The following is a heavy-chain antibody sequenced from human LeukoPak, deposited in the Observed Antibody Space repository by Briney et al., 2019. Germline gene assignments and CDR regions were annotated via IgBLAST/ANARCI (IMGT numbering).Heavy chain of an antibody. J-gene: IGHJ4*02. CDR3: ARVGGNYEGLIDY. CDR2: ISAYNGYT. V-gene: IGHV1-18*01. D-gene: IGHD1-26*01. CDR1: GYTFTNFP. Sequence: GASVKVSXKASGYTFTNFPIGWVRQAPGQGLEWMGWISAYNGYTKYAASLQGRVTMTTDTSTSTAYMQLRSLRSDDTAMYYCARVGGNYEGLIDYWGQGTLVTVSS.